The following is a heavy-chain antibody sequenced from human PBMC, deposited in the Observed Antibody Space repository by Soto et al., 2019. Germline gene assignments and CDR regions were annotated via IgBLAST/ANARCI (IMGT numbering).Heavy chain of an antibody. J-gene: IGHJ3*02. D-gene: IGHD1-20*01. V-gene: IGHV4-39*01. CDR2: IHYRGQI. CDR1: GGSLSSNAYF. Sequence: QLQLQESGPGLVKPSETLYLTCTISGGSLSSNAYFWGWISQPPGKEIEWLGTIHYRGQISYSPSLESRVAISVDTSEDPFSLMLSSVTAADTAFSFCARHVNWKYGDDCFDIWGQGTMVTVSS. CDR3: ARHVNWKYGDDCFDI.